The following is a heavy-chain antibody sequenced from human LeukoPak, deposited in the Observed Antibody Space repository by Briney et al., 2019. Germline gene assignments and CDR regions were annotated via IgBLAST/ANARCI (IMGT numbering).Heavy chain of an antibody. Sequence: PSETLPLTCTVSGGSISSHYWSWIRQPPGKGLEWIGYIYYSGSTNYNPSLKSRVTISVDTSKNQFSLKLSSVTAADTAVYYCARDRGGYDPGYDYWGQGTLVTVSS. CDR3: ARDRGGYDPGYDY. CDR1: GGSISSHY. V-gene: IGHV4-59*11. CDR2: IYYSGST. D-gene: IGHD5-12*01. J-gene: IGHJ4*02.